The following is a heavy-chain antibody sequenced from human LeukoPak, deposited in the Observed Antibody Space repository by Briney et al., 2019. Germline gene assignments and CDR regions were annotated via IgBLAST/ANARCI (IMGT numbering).Heavy chain of an antibody. J-gene: IGHJ4*02. CDR1: GFTFSSYA. D-gene: IGHD5-18*01. Sequence: GGSLRLSCAASGFTFSSYAMSWVRQAPGKGLEWVSAISGSGGSTYYAGSVKGRFTISRDNSKNTLYLQMNSLRAEDTAVYYCAKGDLYSYGYNYYFDYWGQGPLVTVSS. V-gene: IGHV3-23*01. CDR3: AKGDLYSYGYNYYFDY. CDR2: ISGSGGST.